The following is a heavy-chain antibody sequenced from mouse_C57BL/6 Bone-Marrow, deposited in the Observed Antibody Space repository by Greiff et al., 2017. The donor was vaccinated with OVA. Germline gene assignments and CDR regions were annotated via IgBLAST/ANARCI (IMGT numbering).Heavy chain of an antibody. CDR2: IDPSDSYT. CDR3: ARRVYDGYAMDY. J-gene: IGHJ4*01. V-gene: IGHV1-69*01. CDR1: GYTFTSYW. D-gene: IGHD2-12*01. Sequence: VQLQQPGAELVMPGASVKLSCKASGYTFTSYWMHWVKQRPGQGLEWIGEIDPSDSYTNYNQKFKGKSTLTVDQSSSTAYMQLSSLTSEDSAVYYSARRVYDGYAMDYWGQGTSVTVSS.